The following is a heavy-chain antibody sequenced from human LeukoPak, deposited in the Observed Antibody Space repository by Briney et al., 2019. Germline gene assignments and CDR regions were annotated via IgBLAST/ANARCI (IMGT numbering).Heavy chain of an antibody. CDR2: ISAYNGNT. D-gene: IGHD2-15*01. CDR3: ARDPRYCSGGSCPGSWFDP. J-gene: IGHJ5*02. CDR1: GYTFTSYG. V-gene: IGHV1-18*01. Sequence: ASVKVSCKTSGYTFTSYGISWVRQAPGQGLEWMGWISAYNGNTNYAQKLQGRDTMTTDTSTSTAYMELRSLRSDDTAVYYCARDPRYCSGGSCPGSWFDPWGQGTLVTVSS.